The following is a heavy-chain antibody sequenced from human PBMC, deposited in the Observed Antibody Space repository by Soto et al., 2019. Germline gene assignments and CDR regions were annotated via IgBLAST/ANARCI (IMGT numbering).Heavy chain of an antibody. CDR1: GFTFCDYA. CDR2: ISSEGGNR. J-gene: IGHJ4*02. Sequence: PGGSLRLSCAASGFTFCDYALHWVRQAPGKGPEWVTVISSEGGNRYYADSVKGRFTISRDNSKNTLYLQLICLRVEDTAIYICAPLAGLSQTDDFWGQGTPVT. V-gene: IGHV3-30-3*01. CDR3: APLAGLSQTDDF. D-gene: IGHD2-21*02.